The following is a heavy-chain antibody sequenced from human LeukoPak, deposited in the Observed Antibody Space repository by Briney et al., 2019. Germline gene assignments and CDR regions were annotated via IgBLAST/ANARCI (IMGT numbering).Heavy chain of an antibody. V-gene: IGHV3-30*02. CDR3: ASFSDYDFWSGYSKFDY. Sequence: GGSLRLSCAASGFTFSSYGMHWVRQAPGKGLEWVAFIRYDGSNKYYADSVKGRFTISRDNSKNTLYLQMNSLRAEDTAVYYCASFSDYDFWSGYSKFDYWGQGTLVTVSS. J-gene: IGHJ4*02. CDR2: IRYDGSNK. D-gene: IGHD3-3*01. CDR1: GFTFSSYG.